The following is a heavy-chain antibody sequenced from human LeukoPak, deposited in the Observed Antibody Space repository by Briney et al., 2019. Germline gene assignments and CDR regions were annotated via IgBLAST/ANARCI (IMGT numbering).Heavy chain of an antibody. D-gene: IGHD2-21*02. CDR2: IYYSGST. Sequence: PSETLSLTCTVSGGSISSSSYYWGWIRQPPGKGLEWIGSIYYSGSTYYNPSLKSRVTISVDTSKNQFSLKLSSVTAADTAVYYCARRPVTGPNWFDPWGQGTLVTVSS. CDR1: GGSISSSSYY. V-gene: IGHV4-39*07. CDR3: ARRPVTGPNWFDP. J-gene: IGHJ5*02.